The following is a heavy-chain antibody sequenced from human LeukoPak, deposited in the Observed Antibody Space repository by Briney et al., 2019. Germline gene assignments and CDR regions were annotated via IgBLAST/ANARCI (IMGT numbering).Heavy chain of an antibody. CDR3: ARDESSSGYCSGGSCYSITPGWFDP. V-gene: IGHV3-7*01. J-gene: IGHJ5*02. CDR1: GFTFSSYW. D-gene: IGHD2-15*01. Sequence: GGSLRLSCAASGFTFSSYWMSWVRQAPGKGLEWVASIKQDGSEKYYVDSVKGRFTISRDNAKNSLYLQMNSLRAEDTAVYYCARDESSSGYCSGGSCYSITPGWFDPWGQGTLVTVSS. CDR2: IKQDGSEK.